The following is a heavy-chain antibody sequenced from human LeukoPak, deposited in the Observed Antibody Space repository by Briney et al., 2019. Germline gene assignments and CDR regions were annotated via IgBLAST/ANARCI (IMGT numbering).Heavy chain of an antibody. V-gene: IGHV3-23*01. CDR3: AKGGWGVPTARGLDY. Sequence: PGGSLRLSCAASGFTFSSYAMSWVRQTPAKGLQWVSAITSSSSGGITYYADFVKGRFTISRDNSKNTLYLQMDSLRAEDSAVFYCAKGGWGVPTARGLDYWGQGTLVTVS. D-gene: IGHD2-2*01. CDR1: GFTFSSYA. J-gene: IGHJ4*02. CDR2: ITSSSSGGIT.